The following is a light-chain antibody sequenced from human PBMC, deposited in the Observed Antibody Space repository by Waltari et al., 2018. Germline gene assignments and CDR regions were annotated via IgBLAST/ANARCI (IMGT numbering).Light chain of an antibody. CDR2: GAS. CDR1: QSISSN. CDR3: EQSHSIPWP. V-gene: IGKV1-39*01. J-gene: IGKJ1*01. Sequence: IQLTQSPSSLSASVGDRVNINCRTSQSISSNLNWYQPKPGKAPNFLIYGASNVQSGVPSRFSVRGSGTAFTFSISCPQLEDFAIYACEQSHSIPWPLGQGTKVEI.